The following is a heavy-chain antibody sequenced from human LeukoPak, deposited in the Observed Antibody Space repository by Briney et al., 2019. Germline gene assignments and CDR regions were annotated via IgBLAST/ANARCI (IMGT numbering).Heavy chain of an antibody. D-gene: IGHD3-22*01. CDR1: GGSISRGGYS. V-gene: IGHV4-61*08. Sequence: PSETLSLTCAVSGGSISRGGYSWSWIRQPPGKGLEWIGYFYYSGSTYYNPSLKSRVTISVDTSKNQFSLKLSSVTAADTAVYYCARSTNYYDSSGPGGFHFDYWGQGTLVTVSS. CDR2: FYYSGST. CDR3: ARSTNYYDSSGPGGFHFDY. J-gene: IGHJ4*02.